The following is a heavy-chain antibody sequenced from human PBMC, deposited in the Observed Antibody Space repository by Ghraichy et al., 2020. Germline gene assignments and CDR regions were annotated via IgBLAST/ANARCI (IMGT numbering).Heavy chain of an antibody. CDR1: GYTFTSYY. V-gene: IGHV1-46*01. Sequence: ASVKVSCKASGYTFTSYYMHWVRQAPGQGLEWMGIINPSGGSTSYAQKFQGRVTMTRDTSTSTVYMELSSLRSEDTAVYYCARDFKGVVVTYAWDYWGQGTLVTVSS. CDR3: ARDFKGVVVTYAWDY. J-gene: IGHJ4*02. D-gene: IGHD2-15*01. CDR2: INPSGGST.